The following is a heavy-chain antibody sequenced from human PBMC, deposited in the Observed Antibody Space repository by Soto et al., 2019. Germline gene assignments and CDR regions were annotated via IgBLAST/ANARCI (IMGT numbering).Heavy chain of an antibody. CDR3: ARDLGSNWYSSSGGMDV. CDR1: GGTFSSYA. V-gene: IGHV1-69*06. Sequence: ASVKVSFKASGGTFSSYAISWVRQAPGQGLERMGGIIPIFGTANYAQKFQGRVTITADKSTSTAYMELSSLRSEDTAVYYCARDLGSNWYSSSGGMDVWGQGTTVTVSS. CDR2: IIPIFGTA. D-gene: IGHD6-6*01. J-gene: IGHJ6*02.